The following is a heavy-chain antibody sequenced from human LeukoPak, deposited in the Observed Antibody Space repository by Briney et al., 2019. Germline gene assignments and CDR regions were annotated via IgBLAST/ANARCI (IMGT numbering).Heavy chain of an antibody. V-gene: IGHV1-2*06. Sequence: ASVKVSRKASGYTFTGYYMHWVRQAPGQGLEWMGRINPNSGGTNYAQKFQGRVTMTRDTSISTAYMELSRLRSDDTAVYYCATGIAAAGIFDYWGQGTLVTVSS. CDR1: GYTFTGYY. D-gene: IGHD6-13*01. CDR2: INPNSGGT. J-gene: IGHJ4*02. CDR3: ATGIAAAGIFDY.